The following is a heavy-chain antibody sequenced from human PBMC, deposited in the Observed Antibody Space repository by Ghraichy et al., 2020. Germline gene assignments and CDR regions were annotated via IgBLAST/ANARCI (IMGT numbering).Heavy chain of an antibody. Sequence: GGSLRLSCAASGFTFSSYGMHWVRQAPGKGLEWVAVIWYDGSNKYYADSVKGRFTISRDNSKNTLYLQMNSLRAEDTAVYYCASSEQQLAPNNWGQGTLATVSS. CDR2: IWYDGSNK. J-gene: IGHJ4*02. V-gene: IGHV3-33*08. CDR1: GFTFSSYG. D-gene: IGHD6-13*01. CDR3: ASSEQQLAPNN.